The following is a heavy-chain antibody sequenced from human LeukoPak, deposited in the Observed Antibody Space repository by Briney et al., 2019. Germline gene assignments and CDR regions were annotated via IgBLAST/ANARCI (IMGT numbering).Heavy chain of an antibody. CDR1: GYTSTGYY. V-gene: IGHV1-2*02. D-gene: IGHD5-18*01. J-gene: IGHJ4*02. CDR2: INPNSGGT. CDR3: ARGDVDTAMVTPDY. Sequence: APVKVSCKASGYTSTGYYMHWVRQAPGQGLEWMGWINPNSGGTNNEQKFQGRVAMTRDTSISTAYMELSRLRFDDTAVYYCARGDVDTAMVTPDYWGQGTLVTVSS.